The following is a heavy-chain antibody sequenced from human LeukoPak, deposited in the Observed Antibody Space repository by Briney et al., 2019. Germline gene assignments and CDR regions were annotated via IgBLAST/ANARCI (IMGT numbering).Heavy chain of an antibody. J-gene: IGHJ4*02. CDR3: ARGPTFAVASSSWRVENY. Sequence: GASVKVSCKASGYTFTSYDINWVRQATGQGLEWMGWMNPNSGNTGYAQKFQGRVTITRNTSISTAYMELSSLRSEDTAVYYCARGPTFAVASSSWRVENYWGQGTLVTVSS. CDR1: GYTFTSYD. V-gene: IGHV1-8*03. CDR2: MNPNSGNT. D-gene: IGHD6-13*01.